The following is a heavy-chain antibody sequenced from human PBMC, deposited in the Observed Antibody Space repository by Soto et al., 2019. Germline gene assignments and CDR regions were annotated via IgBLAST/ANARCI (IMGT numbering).Heavy chain of an antibody. V-gene: IGHV4-59*08. CDR1: NGSISGFY. CDR3: DRHQYTAIIVLGFDP. CDR2: ISSSGII. D-gene: IGHD2-8*02. J-gene: IGHJ5*02. Sequence: SETLSLTCTVSNGSISGFYWSWIRQPPGRGLEWIAYISSSGIINYNPSLRSRVTISVDVSKNQFSLRLTSVTAADMAVYYCDRHQYTAIIVLGFDPWGHGTLVTVSS.